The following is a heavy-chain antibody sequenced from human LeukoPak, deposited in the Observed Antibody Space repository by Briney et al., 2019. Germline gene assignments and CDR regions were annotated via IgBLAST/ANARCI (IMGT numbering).Heavy chain of an antibody. V-gene: IGHV4-34*01. CDR3: ARKVSYTGFTDY. CDR2: INHSGST. CDR1: GFTFSSYA. J-gene: IGHJ4*02. D-gene: IGHD2-2*02. Sequence: PGGSLRLSCAASGFTFSSYAMSWIRQPPGKGLEWIGEINHSGSTNYNPSLKSRVTISVDTSKNQFSLKLSSVTAADTAVYYCARKVSYTGFTDYWGQGTLVTVSS.